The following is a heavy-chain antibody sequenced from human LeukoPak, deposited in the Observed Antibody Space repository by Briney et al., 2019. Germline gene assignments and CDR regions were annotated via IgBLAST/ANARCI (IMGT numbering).Heavy chain of an antibody. CDR1: GGSISSSSYY. V-gene: IGHV4-39*07. J-gene: IGHJ4*02. CDR2: IYYSGST. Sequence: SETLSLTCTVSGGSISSSSYYWGWIRQPPGKGLEWIGSIYYSGSTYYNPSLKSRVTISVDRSKNQFSLKLSSVTAADTAVYYCARAYCGGGCYSGGPIDYWGQGTLVTVSS. D-gene: IGHD2-21*02. CDR3: ARAYCGGGCYSGGPIDY.